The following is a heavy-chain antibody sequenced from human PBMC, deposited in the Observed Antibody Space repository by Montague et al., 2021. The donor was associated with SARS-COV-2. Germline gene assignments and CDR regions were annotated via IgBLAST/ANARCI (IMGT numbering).Heavy chain of an antibody. CDR3: ARYTRGWQPLDF. V-gene: IGHV4-59*01. CDR2: IYSSGST. CDR1: GGSIRSYY. Sequence: SETLSLTCTVSGGSIRSYYWSWIRQPPGKGLEWIGEIYSSGSTNXNPSLKSRVTISMDTSKSQFSLKLTSVTAADTAVYYCARYTRGWQPLDFWGQGTLVTVSS. D-gene: IGHD6-19*01. J-gene: IGHJ4*02.